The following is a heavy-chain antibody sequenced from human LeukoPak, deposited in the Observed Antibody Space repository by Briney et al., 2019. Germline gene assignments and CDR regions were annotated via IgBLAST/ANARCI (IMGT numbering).Heavy chain of an antibody. Sequence: TGGSLRLSCAASGFTFSSYSMNWVRQAPGKGLEWVSSISSSSSYIYYADSVKGRFTISRDNAKNSLYLQMNSLRAEDTAVYYCARVRVENGMDVWGQGTTVTVSS. D-gene: IGHD1-1*01. CDR1: GFTFSSYS. CDR2: ISSSSSYI. V-gene: IGHV3-21*01. J-gene: IGHJ6*02. CDR3: ARVRVENGMDV.